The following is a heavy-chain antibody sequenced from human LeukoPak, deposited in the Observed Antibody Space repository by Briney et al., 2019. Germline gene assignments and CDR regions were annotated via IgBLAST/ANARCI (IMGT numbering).Heavy chain of an antibody. V-gene: IGHV4-31*03. CDR2: IYYSGST. CDR1: GGSISSGDYY. D-gene: IGHD2-21*02. Sequence: SETLSLTCTVSGGSISSGDYYWSWIRQHPGKGLEWIGYIYYSGSTYYNPSLKSRVTISVDTSKNQFSLKLSSVTAADTAVYYCARGDSPGAFDIWGQGTMVTVSS. CDR3: ARGDSPGAFDI. J-gene: IGHJ3*02.